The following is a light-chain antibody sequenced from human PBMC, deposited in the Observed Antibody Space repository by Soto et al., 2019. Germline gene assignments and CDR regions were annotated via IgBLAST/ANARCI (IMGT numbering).Light chain of an antibody. CDR1: SSNIGGNS. Sequence: QSVLTQPPSVSAAPGQKVTISCSGSSSNIGGNSVSWYQQRPGTAPKLLIYDDNKRPSGIPDRFSGSKSGTSATLGITGFQTGDEADYYCRSWDSSLSAYVFGTGTKV. CDR3: RSWDSSLSAYV. CDR2: DDN. V-gene: IGLV1-51*01. J-gene: IGLJ1*01.